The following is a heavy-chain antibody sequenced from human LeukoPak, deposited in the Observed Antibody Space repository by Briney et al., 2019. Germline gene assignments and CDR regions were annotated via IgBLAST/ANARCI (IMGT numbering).Heavy chain of an antibody. D-gene: IGHD2-21*02. Sequence: GGSLRLSCAASGFTFSSYSMNWVRQAPGKGLEWVSCISSSSSTIYYADSVKGRFTISRDNAKNSLYLQMNSLRDEDTAVYYCARDSYCGGDCYSSYFDYWGQGTLVTVSS. CDR1: GFTFSSYS. CDR3: ARDSYCGGDCYSSYFDY. CDR2: ISSSSSTI. J-gene: IGHJ4*02. V-gene: IGHV3-48*02.